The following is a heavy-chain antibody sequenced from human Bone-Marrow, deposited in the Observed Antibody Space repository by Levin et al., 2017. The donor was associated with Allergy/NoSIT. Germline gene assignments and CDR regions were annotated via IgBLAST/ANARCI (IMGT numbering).Heavy chain of an antibody. J-gene: IGHJ4*02. D-gene: IGHD3-16*01. CDR2: IKSRAAGGTT. CDR1: GFSFRDAW. Sequence: LSLTCVASGFSFRDAWMNWLRQVPGKGLQWVARIKSRAAGGTTDYAAPVKDRFTISRDDSKNTLFLQMSNLEIEDTAVYYCSKEIHGGFDYWGLGTLVTVSS. CDR3: SKEIHGGFDY. V-gene: IGHV3-15*01.